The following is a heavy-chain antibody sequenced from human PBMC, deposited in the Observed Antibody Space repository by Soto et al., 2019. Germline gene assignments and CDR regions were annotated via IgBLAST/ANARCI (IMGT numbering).Heavy chain of an antibody. J-gene: IGHJ6*02. CDR1: GFTFSSYS. CDR2: ISSSSSTI. D-gene: IGHD3-10*01. CDR3: ALEGLWFGEFTHGMDV. V-gene: IGHV3-48*02. Sequence: EVQLVESGGGLVQPGGSLRLSCAASGFTFSSYSMNWVRQAPGKGLEWVSYISSSSSTIYYADSVKGRFTISRDNAKNSLYLQMNSLRDEDTAVYYCALEGLWFGEFTHGMDVWGQGTTVTVSS.